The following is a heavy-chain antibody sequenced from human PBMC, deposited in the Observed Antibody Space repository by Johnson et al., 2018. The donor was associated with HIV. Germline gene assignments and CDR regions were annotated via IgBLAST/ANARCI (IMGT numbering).Heavy chain of an antibody. Sequence: EVQLVESGGGVVQPGRSLRLSCAASGFTFSSYAMSWVRQAPGKGLEWVSAITGSGGNTYYADSVKGRFTISRDNSKNTLYLQMNSLRADDTAVYHCVNRDGNGFDIWGQGTMVTVSS. J-gene: IGHJ3*02. D-gene: IGHD3-10*01. V-gene: IGHV3-23*04. CDR3: VNRDGNGFDI. CDR1: GFTFSSYA. CDR2: ITGSGGNT.